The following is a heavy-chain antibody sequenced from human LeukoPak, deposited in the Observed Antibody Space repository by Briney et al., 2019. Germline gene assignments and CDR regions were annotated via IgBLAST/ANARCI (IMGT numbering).Heavy chain of an antibody. V-gene: IGHV5-51*04. D-gene: IGHD6-19*01. Sequence: GASVKISCKVSGYSFTTYWIGWVRQMPGKGLEWMGIIYPGDSDTKYSPSFQGQVTISADKPISTAYLQWSSLKASDTAMYYCARLSSSGWYPPDFWGQGALVTVSS. J-gene: IGHJ4*02. CDR3: ARLSSSGWYPPDF. CDR2: IYPGDSDT. CDR1: GYSFTTYW.